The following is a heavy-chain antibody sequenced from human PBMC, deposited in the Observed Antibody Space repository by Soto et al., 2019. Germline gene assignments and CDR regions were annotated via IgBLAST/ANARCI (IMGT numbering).Heavy chain of an antibody. D-gene: IGHD7-27*01. Sequence: QLQLQESGPGLVKPSETLSLTCTVSGGSISSSSYYWGWIRQPPGKGLEWIGSIYYSGSTYYNPSLKSRVTISVDTSKNQSSLKLSSVTAADTAVYYCLTGAAALYYFDYWGQGTLVTVSS. CDR1: GGSISSSSYY. V-gene: IGHV4-39*01. CDR3: LTGAAALYYFDY. CDR2: IYYSGST. J-gene: IGHJ4*02.